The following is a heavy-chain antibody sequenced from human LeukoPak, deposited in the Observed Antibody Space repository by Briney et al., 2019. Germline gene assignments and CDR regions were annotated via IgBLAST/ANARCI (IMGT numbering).Heavy chain of an antibody. CDR1: GGSFSGYY. J-gene: IGHJ5*02. CDR3: ARHQTDSSGWSWFDP. Sequence: SETLSLTCAVYGGSFSGYYWSWIRQIPGKGLEWIGEINHSGSANCNPSLKSRVTISVDTSKNQFSLKLSSVTAADTAVYYCARHQTDSSGWSWFDPWGQGTLVTVSS. D-gene: IGHD6-19*01. V-gene: IGHV4-34*01. CDR2: INHSGSA.